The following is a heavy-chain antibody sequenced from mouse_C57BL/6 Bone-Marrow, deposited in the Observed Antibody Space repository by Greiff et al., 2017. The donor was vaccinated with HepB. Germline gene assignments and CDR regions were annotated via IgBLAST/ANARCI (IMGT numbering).Heavy chain of an antibody. CDR2: ISNGGGST. J-gene: IGHJ4*01. V-gene: IGHV5-12*01. Sequence: DVKLQESGGGLVQPGGSLKLSCAASGFTFSDYYMYWVRQTPEKRLEWVAYISNGGGSTYYPDTVKGRFTISRDNAKNTLYLQMSRLKSEDTAMYYCARHIEDGYPYAMDYWGQGTSVTVSS. D-gene: IGHD2-3*01. CDR1: GFTFSDYY. CDR3: ARHIEDGYPYAMDY.